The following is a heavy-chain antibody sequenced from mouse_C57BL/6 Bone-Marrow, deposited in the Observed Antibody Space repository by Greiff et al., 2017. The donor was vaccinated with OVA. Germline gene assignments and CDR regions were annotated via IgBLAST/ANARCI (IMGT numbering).Heavy chain of an antibody. Sequence: QVRLQQPGAELVKPGASVKMSCKASGYTFTSYWITWVKQRPGQGLEWIGDIYPGSGRTNYNEKFKSKATLTVDTSSSTAYMQLSSLTSEDSAVYYCARSGITTVEGDFAMDYWGQGTSVTVSS. J-gene: IGHJ4*01. V-gene: IGHV1-55*01. D-gene: IGHD1-1*01. CDR3: ARSGITTVEGDFAMDY. CDR1: GYTFTSYW. CDR2: IYPGSGRT.